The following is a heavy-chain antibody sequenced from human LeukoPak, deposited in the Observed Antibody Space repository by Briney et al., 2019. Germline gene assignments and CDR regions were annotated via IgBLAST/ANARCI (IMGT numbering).Heavy chain of an antibody. CDR2: ISSSSSTI. Sequence: PGGSLRLSCAASGFTFSSYSMNWVRQAPGKGLEWVSYISSSSSTIYYADSVKGRFTISRDNAKNSLYLQMNSLRAEDTAVYYCASTVGATPFDPWGQGTLVTVSS. CDR3: ASTVGATPFDP. V-gene: IGHV3-48*01. CDR1: GFTFSSYS. D-gene: IGHD1-26*01. J-gene: IGHJ5*02.